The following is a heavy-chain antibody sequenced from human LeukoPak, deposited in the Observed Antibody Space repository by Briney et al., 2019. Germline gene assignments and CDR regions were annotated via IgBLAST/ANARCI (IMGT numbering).Heavy chain of an antibody. CDR3: ASTGGGYSDAFDI. CDR1: GFTVGSNY. V-gene: IGHV3-53*01. D-gene: IGHD2-8*02. Sequence: PGGSLRLSCAASGFTVGSNYMSWVRQAPGKGLEWVSVIYSGGSTYYADSVKGRFTISRDNSKNTLYLQMNSLRAEDTAVYYCASTGGGYSDAFDIWGQGTMVTVSS. J-gene: IGHJ3*02. CDR2: IYSGGST.